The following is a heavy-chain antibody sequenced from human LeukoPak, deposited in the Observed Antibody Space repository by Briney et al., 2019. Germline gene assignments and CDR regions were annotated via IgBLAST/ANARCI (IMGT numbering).Heavy chain of an antibody. Sequence: GESLKISCKGSGYSFTSYWIGWVRQMPGKGLEWMGIIYPGDSDTRYSPSFQGQVTISADKSISTAYLQWSSLKASDTAMYYCARLHDGYGGLNDWYFDLWGRGTLVTVSS. V-gene: IGHV5-51*01. J-gene: IGHJ2*01. CDR1: GYSFTSYW. CDR3: ARLHDGYGGLNDWYFDL. D-gene: IGHD4/OR15-4a*01. CDR2: IYPGDSDT.